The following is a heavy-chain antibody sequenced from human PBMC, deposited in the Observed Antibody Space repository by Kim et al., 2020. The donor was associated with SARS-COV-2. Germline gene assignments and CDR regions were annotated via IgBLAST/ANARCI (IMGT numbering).Heavy chain of an antibody. V-gene: IGHV3-30*04. CDR1: GFTFSSYG. CDR3: ARDIVSYSSGWIYYYYGMDV. D-gene: IGHD6-19*01. Sequence: GGSLRLSCAASGFTFSSYGMHWVRQAPGKGLEWVAVISYDGSNKNYVDSVKGRFTISRDNSKNTLYLQMNSPRAEDTAVYYCARDIVSYSSGWIYYYYGMDVWGQGTTVTVSS. J-gene: IGHJ6*02. CDR2: ISYDGSNK.